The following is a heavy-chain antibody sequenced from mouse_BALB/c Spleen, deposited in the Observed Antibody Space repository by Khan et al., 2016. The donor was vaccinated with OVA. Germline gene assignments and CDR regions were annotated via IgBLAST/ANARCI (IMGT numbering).Heavy chain of an antibody. CDR3: ARGNYYGYYFDY. CDR2: ISYSGVT. CDR1: GYSITSGYA. J-gene: IGHJ2*01. Sequence: EVQLVESGPGLVKPSQSLSLTCTVTGYSITSGYAWNWLRQFPGNKLEWMGYISYSGVTSYTPPPKSRIFITRDTSKNQFFLQKNSVTTEDTTNYYCARGNYYGYYFDYWGQGTTLTVSS. V-gene: IGHV3-2*02. D-gene: IGHD1-1*01.